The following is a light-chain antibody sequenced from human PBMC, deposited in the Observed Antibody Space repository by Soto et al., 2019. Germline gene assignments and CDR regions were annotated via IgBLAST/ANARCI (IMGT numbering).Light chain of an antibody. CDR2: DAS. V-gene: IGKV3-11*01. Sequence: EIVLTKSPATLSLSPGERATLSCRASQSVSTYLAWYQQKPGQAPRLLIYDASNRATGIPARFSGSGSGTDFTLTISSLEPEDFAVYCCQQRSNWPLTFGGGTQGEIK. J-gene: IGKJ4*01. CDR1: QSVSTY. CDR3: QQRSNWPLT.